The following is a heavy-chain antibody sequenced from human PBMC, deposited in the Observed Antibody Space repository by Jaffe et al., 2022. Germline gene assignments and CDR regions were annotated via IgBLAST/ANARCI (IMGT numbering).Heavy chain of an antibody. V-gene: IGHV3-43D*04. CDR3: AKDISAYCSGGSCYSFDY. J-gene: IGHJ4*02. CDR2: ISWDGGST. Sequence: EVQLVESGGVVVQPGGSLRLSCAASGFTFDDYAMHWVRQAPGKGLEWVSLISWDGGSTYYADSVKGRFTISRDNSKNSLYLQMNSLRAEDTALYYCAKDISAYCSGGSCYSFDYWGQGTLVTVSS. D-gene: IGHD2-15*01. CDR1: GFTFDDYA.